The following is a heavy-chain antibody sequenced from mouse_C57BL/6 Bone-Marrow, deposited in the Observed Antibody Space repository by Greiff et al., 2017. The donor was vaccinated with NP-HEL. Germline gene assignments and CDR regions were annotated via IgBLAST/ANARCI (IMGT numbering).Heavy chain of an antibody. CDR1: GYTFTSYW. D-gene: IGHD1-1*01. CDR3: ARDYDGSDWYFEV. CDR2: INPSNGGT. Sequence: QVQLQQPGTELVKPGASVKLSCTASGYTFTSYWMHWVKQRPGQGLEWIGNINPSNGGTNYNEKITSKATLTVDKSSSTAYIQLSSLTSEDSAVYYCARDYDGSDWYFEVWGTGTTVTVSS. V-gene: IGHV1-53*01. J-gene: IGHJ1*03.